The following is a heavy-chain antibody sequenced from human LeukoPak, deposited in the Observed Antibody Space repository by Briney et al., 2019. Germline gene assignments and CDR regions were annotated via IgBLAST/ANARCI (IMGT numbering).Heavy chain of an antibody. D-gene: IGHD1-7*01. CDR3: ARDITETTPN. V-gene: IGHV1-2*06. CDR2: INPNSGGT. CDR1: GYTFIGYY. Sequence: ASVKVSCKASGYTFIGYYMHWVRQAPGQGLEWVGRINPNSGGTNYAQKFQGRVTMTRDTSISTAYMELSRLRSDDTAVYYCARDITETTPNWGQGTLVTVSS. J-gene: IGHJ4*02.